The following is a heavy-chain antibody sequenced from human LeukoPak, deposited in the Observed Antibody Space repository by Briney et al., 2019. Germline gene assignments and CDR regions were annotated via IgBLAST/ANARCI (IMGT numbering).Heavy chain of an antibody. V-gene: IGHV3-48*04. CDR3: AELGITMIGGV. CDR2: ISSSSTTI. Sequence: TGGSLRLPCAASGFTFSSYSMMWVRQAPGKGLEWVSYISSSSTTIHYADSVKGRFTISRDNAKNSLYLQMNSLRAEDTAVYYCAELGITMIGGVWGKGTTVTISS. D-gene: IGHD3-10*02. J-gene: IGHJ6*04. CDR1: GFTFSSYS.